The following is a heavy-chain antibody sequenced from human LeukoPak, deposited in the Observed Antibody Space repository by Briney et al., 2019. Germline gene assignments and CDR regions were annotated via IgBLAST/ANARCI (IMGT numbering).Heavy chain of an antibody. V-gene: IGHV1-69*05. D-gene: IGHD2-21*01. J-gene: IGHJ1*01. CDR3: ARGGQAYCGGDCAQYFQH. CDR2: IIPIFGTA. Sequence: SVKVSCKASGGTFSSYAISWVRQAPGQGLEWMGGIIPIFGTANYAQKFQGRVTITTDESTSTAYMELSSLRSEDTAVYYCARGGQAYCGGDCAQYFQHWGQGTLVTVSS. CDR1: GGTFSSYA.